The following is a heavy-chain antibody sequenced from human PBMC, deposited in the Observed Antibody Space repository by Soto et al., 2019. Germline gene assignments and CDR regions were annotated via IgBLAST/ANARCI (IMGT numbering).Heavy chain of an antibody. V-gene: IGHV4-59*01. CDR1: GGSISSYY. D-gene: IGHD6-13*01. J-gene: IGHJ4*02. Sequence: SETLSLTCTVSGGSISSYYWSWIRQPPGKGLEWIGYIYYSGSTNYNPSLKSRVTISVDTSKNQFSLKLSSVTAADTAVYYCARVPDSSWSFDYWGQGTLVTVSS. CDR2: IYYSGST. CDR3: ARVPDSSWSFDY.